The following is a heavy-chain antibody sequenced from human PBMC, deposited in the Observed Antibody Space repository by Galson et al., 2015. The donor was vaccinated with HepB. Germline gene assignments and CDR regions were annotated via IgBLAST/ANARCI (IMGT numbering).Heavy chain of an antibody. CDR1: GSTFSSTW. D-gene: IGHD3-3*01. CDR2: IKTKTGGGTT. CDR3: TTDPYLGHDFWSGHYWGYFDY. V-gene: IGHV3-15*07. Sequence: SLRLSCAASGSTFSSTWMNWVRQAPGKGLEWVGRIKTKTGGGTTEYAAPVKGRFTISRDDSKNTLYLQMNSLKIDDTAVYYCTTDPYLGHDFWSGHYWGYFDYWGQGTLVTVSS. J-gene: IGHJ4*02.